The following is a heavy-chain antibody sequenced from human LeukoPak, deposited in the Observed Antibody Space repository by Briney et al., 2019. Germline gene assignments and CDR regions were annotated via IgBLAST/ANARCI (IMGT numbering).Heavy chain of an antibody. D-gene: IGHD6-19*01. J-gene: IGHJ4*02. CDR2: TYYRSKWYN. CDR1: GDSVSSNSGA. CDR3: ARVVLGHSGWFDY. V-gene: IGHV6-1*01. Sequence: SQTLSLTCAISGDSVSSNSGAWIWIRQSPSRGLEWLGRTYYRSKWYNDYAVSVKSRITINPDTSKNQFSLQLNSVTPEDTAVYYCARVVLGHSGWFDYWGQGTLVTVSS.